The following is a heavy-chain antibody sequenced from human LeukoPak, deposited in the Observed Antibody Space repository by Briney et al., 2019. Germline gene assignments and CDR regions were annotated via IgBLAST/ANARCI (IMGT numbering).Heavy chain of an antibody. J-gene: IGHJ4*02. CDR2: INHSGST. D-gene: IGHD3-10*01. V-gene: IGHV4-34*01. Sequence: PSETLSLTCAVYGGSFSGYYWSWIRQPPGKGLEWIGEINHSGSTNYNPSLKSRVTISVDTSKNQFSLKLSSVTAADTAVYYCARLSAMVRGPEDIFYFEFWGLGTLVTVSA. CDR1: GGSFSGYY. CDR3: ARLSAMVRGPEDIFYFEF.